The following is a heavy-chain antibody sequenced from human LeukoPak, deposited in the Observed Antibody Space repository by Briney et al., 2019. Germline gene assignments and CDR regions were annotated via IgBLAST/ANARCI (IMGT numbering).Heavy chain of an antibody. V-gene: IGHV3-33*01. D-gene: IGHD2-15*01. CDR1: GFTFSSYG. J-gene: IGHJ6*02. CDR2: IWYDGSNK. CDR3: ARGSPCSGGSCYRNYYYYGMDV. Sequence: GGSLRLSCAASGFTFSSYGMHWVRQAPGKGLEWVAVIWYDGSNKYYADSVKGRFTISRDNSKNTLYLQMNSLRAEDTAVYYCARGSPCSGGSCYRNYYYYGMDVWGQGTTVTVSS.